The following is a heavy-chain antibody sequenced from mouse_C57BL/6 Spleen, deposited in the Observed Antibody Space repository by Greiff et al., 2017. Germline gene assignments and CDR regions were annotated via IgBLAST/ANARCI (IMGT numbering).Heavy chain of an antibody. Sequence: EVQLQQSGAELVRPGASVKLSCTASGFTIKDYSMHWVKQRPEQGLEWIGRIDPEDGDTEYAPKFQGTATMTADTSSNTAYLQLSSLTSEDTAVYYCTPVYYYGSSYWYAYWGQGTLVTVSA. V-gene: IGHV14-1*01. D-gene: IGHD1-1*01. J-gene: IGHJ3*01. CDR3: TPVYYYGSSYWYAY. CDR1: GFTIKDYS. CDR2: IDPEDGDT.